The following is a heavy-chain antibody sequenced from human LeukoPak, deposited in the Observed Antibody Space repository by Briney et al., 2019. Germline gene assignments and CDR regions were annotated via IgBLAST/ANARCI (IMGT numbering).Heavy chain of an antibody. Sequence: PSETLSLTCTVSGGSISSGSYYWSWIRQPAGKGLEWIGRIYTSGSTNYNPSLKSRVTISVDTSKNQFSLKLSSVTAADTAVYYCARRTRGGGWYPFKYWGQGTLVTVSS. CDR2: IYTSGST. D-gene: IGHD6-19*01. V-gene: IGHV4-61*02. CDR3: ARRTRGGGWYPFKY. CDR1: GGSISSGSYY. J-gene: IGHJ4*02.